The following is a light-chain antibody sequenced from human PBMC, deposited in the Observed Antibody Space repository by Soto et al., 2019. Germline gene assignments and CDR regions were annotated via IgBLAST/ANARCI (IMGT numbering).Light chain of an antibody. CDR3: QQYTNWPPFT. V-gene: IGKV3-15*01. CDR2: GAF. CDR1: QNVGTS. J-gene: IGKJ2*01. Sequence: VVLTQSPATLSVSPGEGVSLSCRASQNVGTSLACYQQKSGQAPSLLIYGAFTRAAGVPARFSGSASGTQYPLTITSLQSEYSAFYYCQQYTNWPPFTFGQGTRLEIK.